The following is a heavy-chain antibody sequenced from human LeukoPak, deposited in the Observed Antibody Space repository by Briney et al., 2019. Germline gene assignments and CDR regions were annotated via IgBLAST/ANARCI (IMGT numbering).Heavy chain of an antibody. J-gene: IGHJ6*03. Sequence: PSETLSLTCGVSGYSISSGYYWGWIRQPPGKGLEWIGSIYHSGSTYYNPSLKSRDTISVDTSKNQFSLKLSSVTAADTAVYYCATRAGSHYYYYMDVWGKGTTVTVSS. V-gene: IGHV4-38-2*01. CDR3: ATRAGSHYYYYMDV. CDR2: IYHSGST. CDR1: GYSISSGYY.